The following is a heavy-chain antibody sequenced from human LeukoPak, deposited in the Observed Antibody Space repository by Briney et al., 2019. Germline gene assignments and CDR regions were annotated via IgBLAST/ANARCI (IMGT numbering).Heavy chain of an antibody. Sequence: ASVKVSCKASGYTFTGYYMHWVRQAPGQGLEWMGRINPNSGGTNYAQKFQGRVTMTRDTSISTAYMELSRLRSDDTAVYYCARDDTEVSFDYWAREPWSPSPQ. CDR3: ARDDTEVSFDY. V-gene: IGHV1-2*06. CDR2: INPNSGGT. CDR1: GYTFTGYY. J-gene: IGHJ4*02.